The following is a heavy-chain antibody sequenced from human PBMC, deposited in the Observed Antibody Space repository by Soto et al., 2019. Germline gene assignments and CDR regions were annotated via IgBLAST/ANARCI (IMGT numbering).Heavy chain of an antibody. D-gene: IGHD3-10*01. J-gene: IGHJ4*02. V-gene: IGHV2-5*02. Sequence: QITLKESGPTLVKPTQTLTLTCTFSGFSLSTSGVGVGWIRQPPGKALELIALIYWDDGKRYSPSLKSRLTIAKDTSKTQVVLTMTKMDPMDTATYYCAHNGVRQFGEFSDRRLDFWGQGNLVTVSS. CDR2: IYWDDGK. CDR3: AHNGVRQFGEFSDRRLDF. CDR1: GFSLSTSGVG.